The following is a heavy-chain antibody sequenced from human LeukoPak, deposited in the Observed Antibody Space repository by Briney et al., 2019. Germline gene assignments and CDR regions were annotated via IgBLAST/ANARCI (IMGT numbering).Heavy chain of an antibody. CDR3: ERWGADLWVPGISYYYMDV. D-gene: IGHD1-14*01. CDR1: GGYFSGYY. V-gene: IGHV4-34*01. J-gene: IGHJ6*03. Sequence: SETLSLTCAVYGGYFSGYYWSWMRQPPGKGLEWIGEVNQNGSTNYNPSLKSRLTISVDTSKRQFSLMLRSVTAADTAVYYCERWGADLWVPGISYYYMDVWDKGIPVTVSS. CDR2: VNQNGST.